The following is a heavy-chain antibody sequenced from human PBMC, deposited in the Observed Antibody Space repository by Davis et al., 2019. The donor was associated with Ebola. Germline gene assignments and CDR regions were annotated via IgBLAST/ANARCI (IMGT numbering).Heavy chain of an antibody. CDR3: ARVEGYYDFWSGLRGDYFDY. J-gene: IGHJ4*02. D-gene: IGHD3-3*01. CDR1: GFTFSSYG. V-gene: IGHV3-30*03. CDR2: ISYDGSNK. Sequence: GESLKISCAASGFTFSSYGMHWVRQAPGKGLEWVAVISYDGSNKYYADSVKGRFTISRDNSKNSLYLQMNSLRAEDTAVYYCARVEGYYDFWSGLRGDYFDYWGQGTLVTVSS.